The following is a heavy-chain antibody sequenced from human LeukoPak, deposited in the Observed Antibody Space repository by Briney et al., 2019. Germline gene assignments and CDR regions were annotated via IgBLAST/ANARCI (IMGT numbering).Heavy chain of an antibody. CDR3: ASRAAGVDY. V-gene: IGHV4-4*02. J-gene: IGHJ4*02. CDR1: GFTFSSYW. CDR2: IYHSGST. Sequence: GSLRLSCAASGFTFSSYWMSWVRQPPGKGLEWIGEIYHSGSTNYNPSLKSRVTISVDKSKNQFSLKLSSVTAADTAVYYCASRAAGVDYWGQGTLVTVSS. D-gene: IGHD6-13*01.